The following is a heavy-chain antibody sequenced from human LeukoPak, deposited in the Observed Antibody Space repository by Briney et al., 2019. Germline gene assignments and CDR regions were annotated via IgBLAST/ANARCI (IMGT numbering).Heavy chain of an antibody. J-gene: IGHJ1*01. Sequence: GGSLRLSCAASGFTFSSFGMHCVRQAPGRGLEGISFIRYDGSNKYYTDSVKGRFTISRDNAKSFLYLQMNNLRAEDTAFYYRAKDIFSTVVTPGYFQHWGQGTLVTVSS. V-gene: IGHV3-30*02. CDR3: AKDIFSTVVTPGYFQH. D-gene: IGHD4-23*01. CDR2: IRYDGSNK. CDR1: GFTFSSFG.